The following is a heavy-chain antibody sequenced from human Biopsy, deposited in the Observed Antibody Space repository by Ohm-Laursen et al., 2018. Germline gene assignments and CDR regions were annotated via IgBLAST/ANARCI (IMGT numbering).Heavy chain of an antibody. CDR2: ISSGGRA. Sequence: TLSLTCTVSDGSISDDYWNWIRQPPGKGLQVIGYISSGGRAKYNPSLKSRVTMSVDTSKKQLSLKVRSVTAADTAVYYCARGEYSSSIFDHWGQGTLVTVSS. CDR3: ARGEYSSSIFDH. D-gene: IGHD6-6*01. J-gene: IGHJ4*02. V-gene: IGHV4-59*12. CDR1: DGSISDDY.